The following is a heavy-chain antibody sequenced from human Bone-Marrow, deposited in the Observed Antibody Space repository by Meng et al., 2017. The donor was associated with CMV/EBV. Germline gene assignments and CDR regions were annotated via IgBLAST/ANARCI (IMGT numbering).Heavy chain of an antibody. CDR1: GGSISSYY. V-gene: IGHV4-59*01. CDR2: IYYSGST. J-gene: IGHJ5*02. D-gene: IGHD3-3*01. Sequence: GSLRLSCTVSGGSISSYYWSWIRQPPGKGLEWIGYIYYSGSTNYNPSLKSRVTISVDTSKNQFSLKLSSVTAADTAVYYCAREKVVDFWSGYRSEGPFDPWGQGTLVTVSS. CDR3: AREKVVDFWSGYRSEGPFDP.